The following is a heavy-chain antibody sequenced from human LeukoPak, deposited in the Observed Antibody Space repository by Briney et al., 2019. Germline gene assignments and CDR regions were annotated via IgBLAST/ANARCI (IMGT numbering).Heavy chain of an antibody. D-gene: IGHD3-22*01. J-gene: IGHJ4*02. Sequence: GGSLRLSCAASGFTFSSYWMSWVRQAPGKGLEGVANIKQDGSEKYYVDSVKGRFTISRDNAKNSLYLQMNSLRAEDTAVYYCARLQDYYDSSGYVGGFDYWGQGTLVTVSS. CDR2: IKQDGSEK. CDR3: ARLQDYYDSSGYVGGFDY. CDR1: GFTFSSYW. V-gene: IGHV3-7*01.